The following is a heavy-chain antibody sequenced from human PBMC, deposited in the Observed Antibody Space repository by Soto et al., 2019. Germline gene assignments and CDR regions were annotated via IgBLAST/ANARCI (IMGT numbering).Heavy chain of an antibody. Sequence: VASVKVSCKASGYTFTSYGISWVRQAPGQGLEWMGWISAYNGNTNYAQKLQGRVTVTTDTSTSTAYMELRSQRSDDTAVYYCEREGSHSYGYDYYYYGMYVWGQGTTVTVSS. CDR2: ISAYNGNT. CDR1: GYTFTSYG. V-gene: IGHV1-18*04. CDR3: EREGSHSYGYDYYYYGMYV. J-gene: IGHJ6*02. D-gene: IGHD5-18*01.